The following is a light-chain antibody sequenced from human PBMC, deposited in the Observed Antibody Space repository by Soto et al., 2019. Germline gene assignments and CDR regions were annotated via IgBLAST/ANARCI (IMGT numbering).Light chain of an antibody. CDR2: KVS. CDR3: MQGKHWPIT. CDR1: QSLVHSAGIAY. Sequence: DVVMTQSPLSLPVTLGQPASISCRSNQSLVHSAGIAYFSWFQQRPGRSPRRLTYKVSNRDYGVPARCSGSGSGTDFALKISRVEAEDVGVYDCMQGKHWPITFGQGTRLEIK. J-gene: IGKJ5*01. V-gene: IGKV2-30*02.